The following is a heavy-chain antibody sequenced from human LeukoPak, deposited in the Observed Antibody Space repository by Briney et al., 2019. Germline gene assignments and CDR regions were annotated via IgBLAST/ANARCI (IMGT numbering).Heavy chain of an antibody. V-gene: IGHV1-46*01. J-gene: IGHJ4*02. Sequence: ASVKVSCKASGYTFTSYYMHWVRQAPGQGLEWMGIINPSGGSTSYAQKFQGRVTITADESTSTAYMELSSLRSEDTAVYYCARNYYDSSGYYGHWGQGTLVTVSS. CDR3: ARNYYDSSGYYGH. CDR1: GYTFTSYY. CDR2: INPSGGST. D-gene: IGHD3-22*01.